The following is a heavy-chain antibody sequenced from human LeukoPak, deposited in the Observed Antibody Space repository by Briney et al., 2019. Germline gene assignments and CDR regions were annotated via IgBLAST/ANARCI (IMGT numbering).Heavy chain of an antibody. J-gene: IGHJ4*02. CDR3: ARGGYSSGWYAPPPGPFDY. Sequence: SETLSLTCTVSGGSISSYYWSWIRQPPGKGLEWIGYIYYSGSTNYNPSLKSRVTISVDTSKNQFSLKLSSVTAADTAVYYCARGGYSSGWYAPPPGPFDYWGQGTLVTVSS. V-gene: IGHV4-59*01. D-gene: IGHD6-19*01. CDR2: IYYSGST. CDR1: GGSISSYY.